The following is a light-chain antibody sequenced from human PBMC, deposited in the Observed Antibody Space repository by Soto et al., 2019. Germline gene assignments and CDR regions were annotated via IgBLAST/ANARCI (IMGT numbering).Light chain of an antibody. J-gene: IGKJ4*01. CDR1: QSISTW. CDR2: KAS. Sequence: DIQMTQSPSTLSASVGDRVTITCRASQSISTWLAWYQQKPGKAPKLLIYKASNLKSGVPSRFSGSGSGTEFTLTISSLQPDDFATYYCQQYNSYSPTFGGGTKVEI. V-gene: IGKV1-5*03. CDR3: QQYNSYSPT.